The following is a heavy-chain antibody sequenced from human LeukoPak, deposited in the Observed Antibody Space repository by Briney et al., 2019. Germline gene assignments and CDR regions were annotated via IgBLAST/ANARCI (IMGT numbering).Heavy chain of an antibody. CDR3: SKTSAGIRGGYFDY. J-gene: IGHJ4*02. D-gene: IGHD3-10*01. CDR1: GFTFSSYA. Sequence: GGSLRLSCAASGFTFSSYAMSWVRQAPGKGLEWVSLINDSGGNTYYADSVKGRFTISRDNSKNTLFLQMSSLRAEDTAVYYCSKTSAGIRGGYFDYWGQGTLVTVSS. CDR2: INDSGGNT. V-gene: IGHV3-23*01.